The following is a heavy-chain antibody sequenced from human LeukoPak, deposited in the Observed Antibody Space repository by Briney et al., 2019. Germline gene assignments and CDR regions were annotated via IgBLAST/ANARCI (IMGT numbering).Heavy chain of an antibody. J-gene: IGHJ3*02. CDR3: ARDSVQRDAFDI. Sequence: GASVKVPSKASGGTFSSYAISWVRQAPGQGLEWMGGIIPIFGTANYAQKFQGRVTITADESTSTAYMELSSLRSEDTAVYYCARDSVQRDAFDIWGQGTMVTVSS. CDR1: GGTFSSYA. CDR2: IIPIFGTA. V-gene: IGHV1-69*13. D-gene: IGHD1-1*01.